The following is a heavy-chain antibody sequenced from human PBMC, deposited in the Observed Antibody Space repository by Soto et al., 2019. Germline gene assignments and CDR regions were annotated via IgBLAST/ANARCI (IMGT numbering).Heavy chain of an antibody. J-gene: IGHJ5*02. V-gene: IGHV4-39*01. CDR3: ARQMARVGATMPNWFDP. D-gene: IGHD1-26*01. CDR1: GGSISSSSYY. Sequence: PSETLSLTCTVSGGSISSSSYYWGWIRQPPGKGLEWIGSIYYSGSTYYNPSLKSRVTISVDTSKNQFSLKLSSVTAADTAVYYCARQMARVGATMPNWFDPWGQGTLVTVSS. CDR2: IYYSGST.